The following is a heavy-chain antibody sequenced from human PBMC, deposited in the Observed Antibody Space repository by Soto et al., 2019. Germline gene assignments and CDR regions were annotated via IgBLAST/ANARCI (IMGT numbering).Heavy chain of an antibody. J-gene: IGHJ6*02. D-gene: IGHD6-25*01. V-gene: IGHV1-46*01. CDR2: ISPYDGST. CDR3: ARGDGRGSSGFYYCYGMDV. CDR1: GFTFTNYF. Sequence: QVQLVQSGAEVKKPGASVKVSCKASGFTFTNYFFHWVRQAPRQGLEWMGIISPYDGSTNYVQRLQGCVTMTSDTSTSTVYMELGSLRSEDTAVYYWARGDGRGSSGFYYCYGMDVWGHGTAVTVSS.